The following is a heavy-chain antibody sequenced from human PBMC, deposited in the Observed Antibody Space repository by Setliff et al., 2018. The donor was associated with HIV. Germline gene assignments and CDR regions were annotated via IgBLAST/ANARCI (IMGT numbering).Heavy chain of an antibody. Sequence: GGSLRLSCVASGFTFGSYEMNWVRQAPGKGLEWVSNIGSIGSGGATHYADSVKGRFTISRDNAKNSVYLQMNSLRAEDTAVYYCARDLGCSNTLCHSVPDYWGQGTLVTVSS. CDR3: ARDLGCSNTLCHSVPDY. CDR1: GFTFGSYE. D-gene: IGHD2-2*01. CDR2: IGSIGSGGAT. J-gene: IGHJ4*02. V-gene: IGHV3-48*03.